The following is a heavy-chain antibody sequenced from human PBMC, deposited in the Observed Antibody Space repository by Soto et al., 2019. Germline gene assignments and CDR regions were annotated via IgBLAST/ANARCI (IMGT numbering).Heavy chain of an antibody. D-gene: IGHD3-10*01. CDR2: ISSSSSYI. Sequence: GGSLRLSCAASGFTFSSYSMNWVRQAPGKGLEWVSSISSSSSYIYYADSVKGRLTISRDNAKNSLYLQMNSLRAEDTAVYYCARDLLAGSGSYYFDYWGQGTLVTVSS. CDR3: ARDLLAGSGSYYFDY. V-gene: IGHV3-21*01. CDR1: GFTFSSYS. J-gene: IGHJ4*02.